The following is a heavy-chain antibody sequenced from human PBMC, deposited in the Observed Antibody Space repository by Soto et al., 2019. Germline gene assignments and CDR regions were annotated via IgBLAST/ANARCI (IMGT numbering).Heavy chain of an antibody. CDR2: ITDSGGNT. CDR1: GFTFSSYA. V-gene: IGHV3-23*01. Sequence: HPGGSLRLSCAASGFTFSSYAMSWVRQAPGKGLEWVSTITDSGGNTYYADSVKGRFTISRDSSKNTLYLQMNSLRAEDTAVYYCVLWPPYYFDYWGQGTLVTVSS. J-gene: IGHJ4*02. CDR3: VLWPPYYFDY. D-gene: IGHD3-10*01.